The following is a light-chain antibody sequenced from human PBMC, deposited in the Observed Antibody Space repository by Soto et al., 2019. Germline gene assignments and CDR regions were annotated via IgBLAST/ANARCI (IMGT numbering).Light chain of an antibody. CDR2: GAS. CDR3: QQYGISPYT. CDR1: QSVSSSY. J-gene: IGKJ2*01. V-gene: IGKV3-20*01. Sequence: EIVLTQSPGTLSLSPGERATLSCRASQSVSSSYLAWYQQKPGQAPRLLIYGASSWATGIPDRFSGSGSGTDFTLTISRLEPEDFAVYYCQQYGISPYTFGQGTKLEIK.